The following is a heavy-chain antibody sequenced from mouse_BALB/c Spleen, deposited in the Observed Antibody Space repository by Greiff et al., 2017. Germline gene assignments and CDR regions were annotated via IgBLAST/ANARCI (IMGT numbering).Heavy chain of an antibody. D-gene: IGHD2-4*01. J-gene: IGHJ3*01. Sequence: EVMLVESGGGLVKPGGSLKLSCAASGFTFSSYTMSWVRQTPEKRLEWVATISSGGSYTYYPDSVKGRFTISRDNARNILYLQMSSLRSEDTAMYYCARGEDDYDSWFAYWGQGTLVTVSA. CDR2: ISSGGSYT. CDR3: ARGEDDYDSWFAY. V-gene: IGHV5-9-1*01. CDR1: GFTFSSYT.